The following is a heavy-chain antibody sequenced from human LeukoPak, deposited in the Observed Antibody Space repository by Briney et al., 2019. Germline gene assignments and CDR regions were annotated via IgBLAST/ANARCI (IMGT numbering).Heavy chain of an antibody. CDR3: ARAFHTSNYDILTGYYYYYGMDV. D-gene: IGHD3-9*01. V-gene: IGHV1-2*06. Sequence: ASVTVSCTVSGYTFTGYYLHWVRQAPGQGLEWMGRINPSSGGTNYAQKLQGRVTMTTDTSTSTAYMELRSLRSDDTAVYYCARAFHTSNYDILTGYYYYYGMDVWGQGTTVTVSS. CDR2: INPSSGGT. CDR1: GYTFTGYY. J-gene: IGHJ6*02.